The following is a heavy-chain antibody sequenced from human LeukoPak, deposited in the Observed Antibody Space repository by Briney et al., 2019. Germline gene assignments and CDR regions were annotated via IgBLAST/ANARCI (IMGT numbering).Heavy chain of an antibody. CDR2: IYYSGST. D-gene: IGHD3-10*01. V-gene: IGHV4-59*01. Sequence: SETLSLTCTVSGGSISSYYWSWIRQPPGKGLEWIGYIYYSGSTNYNPSLKSRVTISVDTSKNQFSLKLGSVTAADTAVYYCARTSMVRGARFDYWGQGTLVTVSS. J-gene: IGHJ4*02. CDR1: GGSISSYY. CDR3: ARTSMVRGARFDY.